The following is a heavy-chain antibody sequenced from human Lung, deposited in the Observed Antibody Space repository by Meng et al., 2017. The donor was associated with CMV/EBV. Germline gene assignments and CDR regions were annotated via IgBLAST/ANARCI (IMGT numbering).Heavy chain of an antibody. CDR1: GGSISSSSYY. CDR2: IYYSGST. J-gene: IGHJ4*02. D-gene: IGHD2-2*01. Sequence: SETLSLXCTVSGGSISSSSYYWGWIRQPPGKGLEWIGSIYYSGSTYYNPSLKSRVAISVDTSKNQFSLKLSPVTAADTAVYYCARRGYCSSTSRCPERFFDYCRQGXLVTASS. V-gene: IGHV4-39*01. CDR3: ARRGYCSSTSRCPERFFDY.